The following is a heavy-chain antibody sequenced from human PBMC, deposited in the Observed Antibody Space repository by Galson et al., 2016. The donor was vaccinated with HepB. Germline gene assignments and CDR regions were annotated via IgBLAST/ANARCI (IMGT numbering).Heavy chain of an antibody. D-gene: IGHD6-13*01. J-gene: IGHJ5*02. CDR2: IYSSGNT. Sequence: SLRLSCAASGFTVSNNYMRWVRQAPGKALEWVSLIYSSGNTHYADSVKGRFTISRDSSENTVYLQMNSLRVDDTAVYYRARGGGAAAAAWGQGTLVTVSS. CDR1: GFTVSNNY. CDR3: ARGGGAAAAA. V-gene: IGHV3-53*01.